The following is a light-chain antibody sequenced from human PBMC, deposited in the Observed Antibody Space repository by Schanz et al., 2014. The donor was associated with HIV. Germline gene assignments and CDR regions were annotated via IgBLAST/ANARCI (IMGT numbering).Light chain of an antibody. J-gene: IGLJ3*02. CDR3: ATWESSPTSWV. CDR2: ADY. V-gene: IGLV1-51*01. Sequence: QSVLTQPPSVSGAPGQRVTISCTGSSSNIGAGYDVHWYQHLPGTAPKLLIFADYQRPSGIPERFSGSKSGTSATLDITGLQTGDEADYYCATWESSPTSWVFGGGTKLTVL. CDR1: SSNIGAGYD.